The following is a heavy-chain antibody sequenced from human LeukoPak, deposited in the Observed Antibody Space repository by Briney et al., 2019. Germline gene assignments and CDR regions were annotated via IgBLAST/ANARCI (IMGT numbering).Heavy chain of an antibody. CDR1: GFTVSSNY. D-gene: IGHD3-3*01. Sequence: PGGSLRLSCAASGFTVSSNYMSWVRQAPGKGLEWVSVIYSGGSTYYADSVKGRFTISRDNSKNTLYLQMNSLRAEDTAVYYCARVWGNYDFWSGYFFGGNPIYYFDYWGQGTLVTVSS. V-gene: IGHV3-53*01. CDR3: ARVWGNYDFWSGYFFGGNPIYYFDY. CDR2: IYSGGST. J-gene: IGHJ4*02.